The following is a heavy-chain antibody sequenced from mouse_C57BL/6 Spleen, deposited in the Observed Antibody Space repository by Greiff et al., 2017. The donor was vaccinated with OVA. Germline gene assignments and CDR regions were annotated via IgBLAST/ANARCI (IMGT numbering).Heavy chain of an antibody. Sequence: QVTLKVCGPGILQSSQTLSLTCSFSGFSLSTSGMGVSWIRQPSGKGLVWLAHIDWGDDNCYNPFLKSRLTISKDTSSNQVFLKITSVDTAETATYYCARGYYGSSPGLAYWGQGTLVTVSA. J-gene: IGHJ3*01. CDR1: GFSLSTSGMG. CDR3: ARGYYGSSPGLAY. D-gene: IGHD1-1*01. V-gene: IGHV8-12*01. CDR2: IDWGDDN.